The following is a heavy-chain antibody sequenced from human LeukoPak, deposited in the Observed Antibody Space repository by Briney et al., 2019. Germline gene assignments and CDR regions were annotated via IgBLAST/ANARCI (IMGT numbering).Heavy chain of an antibody. D-gene: IGHD5-18*01. Sequence: KPGESLKISCKGSGYSFTSYWIGWVRQMPGKGLEWMGIIYPGDSDTRYSPSFQGQVTISADKSISTAYLRWSSLKASDTAMYYCARRRLDTAMADFNWFDPWGQGTLVTVSS. J-gene: IGHJ5*02. V-gene: IGHV5-51*01. CDR2: IYPGDSDT. CDR3: ARRRLDTAMADFNWFDP. CDR1: GYSFTSYW.